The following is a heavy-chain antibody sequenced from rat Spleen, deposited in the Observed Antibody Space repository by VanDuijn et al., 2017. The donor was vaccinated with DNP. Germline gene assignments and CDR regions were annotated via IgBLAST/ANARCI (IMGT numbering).Heavy chain of an antibody. CDR3: ARGGWVSYWYFDF. Sequence: EVQLVESGGGLVQPGRSLKLSCAASGFTFSDYYMAWVRQAPTKGLEWVAYISTSGGSRTYYPDSVKGRFTISRDNAKSSLYLQMNSLKSEDTATYYCARGGWVSYWYFDFWGPGTMVTVSS. CDR2: ISTSGGSRT. J-gene: IGHJ1*01. V-gene: IGHV5-27*01. D-gene: IGHD1-7*01. CDR1: GFTFSDYY.